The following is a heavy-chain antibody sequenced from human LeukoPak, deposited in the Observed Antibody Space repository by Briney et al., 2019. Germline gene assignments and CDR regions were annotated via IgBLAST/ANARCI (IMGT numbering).Heavy chain of an antibody. V-gene: IGHV3-30*03. J-gene: IGHJ3*02. Sequence: QPGRSLRLSCAASGFTFSSYGMHWVRQAPGKGLEWVAVISYDGSNKYYADSVKGRFTISRDNSKNTLNLQMNSLRAEDTALYYCARRISGASYAFDIWGQGTMVTVSS. CDR3: ARRISGASYAFDI. CDR2: ISYDGSNK. CDR1: GFTFSSYG.